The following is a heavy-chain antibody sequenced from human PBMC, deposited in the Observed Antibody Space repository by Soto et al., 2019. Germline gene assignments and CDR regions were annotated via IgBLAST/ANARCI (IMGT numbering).Heavy chain of an antibody. Sequence: QVQLVQSRAEVKKPGASVKVSCKASGYTFTSYGISWVRQAPGQGLEWMGWISAYNGNTNYAQKLQGRVTMTTDTSTSTAYMELRSLRSDDTAVYYCARVNYYASGSYYYYHMDVWGQGTTVTVSS. CDR2: ISAYNGNT. CDR3: ARVNYYASGSYYYYHMDV. D-gene: IGHD3-10*01. CDR1: GYTFTSYG. J-gene: IGHJ6*02. V-gene: IGHV1-18*01.